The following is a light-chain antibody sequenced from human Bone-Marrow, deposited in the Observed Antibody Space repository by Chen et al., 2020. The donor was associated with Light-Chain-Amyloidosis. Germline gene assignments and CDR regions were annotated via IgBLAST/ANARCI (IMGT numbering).Light chain of an antibody. CDR3: SSYTITNTLV. CDR1: SSDVGGDNH. V-gene: IGLV2-14*01. J-gene: IGLJ1*01. Sequence: QSALTQPASVSGSPGQSITISCTGTSSDVGGDNHVSWYQQHPAKAPRLMIYEVTNRPSWVPDRFSGSTADNTASLTIAGLQTEDEADYFCSSYTITNTLVFGSGTRVTVL. CDR2: EVT.